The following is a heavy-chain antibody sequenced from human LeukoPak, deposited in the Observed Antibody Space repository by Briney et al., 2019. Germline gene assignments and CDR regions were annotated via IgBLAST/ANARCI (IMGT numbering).Heavy chain of an antibody. D-gene: IGHD5-18*01. CDR1: GGSISSYF. Sequence: SETLSLTCTVSGGSISSYFWSWIRQPPGKGLEWIGYIYYSGSTNYSPSLKSRVTISVDTSKNQFSLKLSSVTAADTAVYYCARSEYSYGADAFDIWGQGTMVTVSS. J-gene: IGHJ3*02. CDR2: IYYSGST. V-gene: IGHV4-59*01. CDR3: ARSEYSYGADAFDI.